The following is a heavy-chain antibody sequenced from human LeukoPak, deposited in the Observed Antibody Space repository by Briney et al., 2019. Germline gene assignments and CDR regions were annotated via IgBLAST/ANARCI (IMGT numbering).Heavy chain of an antibody. CDR2: INHSGST. CDR1: GGSFSGYY. D-gene: IGHD5-12*01. J-gene: IGHJ4*02. V-gene: IGHV4-34*01. Sequence: SETLSLTCAVYGGSFSGYYWSWIRQPPGKGLEWIGEINHSGSTNYNPSLKSRVTISVDTSKNQFSLKLSSVTAADTAVYFCASFQWLRYFDFWGQGTLVTVSS. CDR3: ASFQWLRYFDF.